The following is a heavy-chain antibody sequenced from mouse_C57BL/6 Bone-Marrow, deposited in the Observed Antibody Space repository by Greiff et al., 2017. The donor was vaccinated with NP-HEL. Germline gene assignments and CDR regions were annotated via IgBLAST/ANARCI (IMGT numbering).Heavy chain of an antibody. CDR3: ARTLYSNHAY. D-gene: IGHD2-5*01. CDR2: IYPGDGDT. CDR1: GYAFSSSW. V-gene: IGHV1-82*01. Sequence: QVQLQQSGPELVKPGASVKISCKASGYAFSSSWMNWVKQRPGKGLEWIGRIYPGDGDTNYNGKFKGKATLTADKSSSTAYMQLSSLTSEDSAVYFCARTLYSNHAYWGQGTLVTVSA. J-gene: IGHJ3*01.